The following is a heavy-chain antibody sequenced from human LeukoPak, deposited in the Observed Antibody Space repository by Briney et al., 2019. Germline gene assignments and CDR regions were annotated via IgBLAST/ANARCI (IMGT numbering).Heavy chain of an antibody. J-gene: IGHJ6*03. CDR1: GGSISTSSYY. V-gene: IGHV4-39*07. CDR2: IFYSGST. Sequence: SETLSLTCTVSGGSISTSSYYWGWVRQPPGKGPEWIGNIFYSGSTYYSPSLKSRVTISLDTSRNQFSLKLNSVTAADTAVYYCARTTMVRGTYYMDVWGKGTTVTISS. D-gene: IGHD3-10*01. CDR3: ARTTMVRGTYYMDV.